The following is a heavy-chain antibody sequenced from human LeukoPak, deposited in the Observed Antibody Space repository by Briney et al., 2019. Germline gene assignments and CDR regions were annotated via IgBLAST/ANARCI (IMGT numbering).Heavy chain of an antibody. CDR2: IYYSGST. V-gene: IGHV4-59*01. CDR1: GGSISSYY. D-gene: IGHD2-2*01. Sequence: PSETPSLTCTVSGGSISSYYWSWIRQPPGKGLEWIGYIYYSGSTNYNPSLKSRVTISVDTSKNQFSLKLSSVTAADTAVYYCARIPVPAAGRGYFDYWGQGTLVTVSS. CDR3: ARIPVPAAGRGYFDY. J-gene: IGHJ4*02.